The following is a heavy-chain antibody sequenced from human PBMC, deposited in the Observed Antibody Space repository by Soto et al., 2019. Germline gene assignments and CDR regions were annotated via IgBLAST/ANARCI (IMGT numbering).Heavy chain of an antibody. V-gene: IGHV4-39*01. Sequence: SETLSLTCTVSGGSISSSSYYWGWIRQPPGKGLEWIGSIYYSGSTYYNPSLKSRVTISVDTSKNQFSLRLSSVTAADTAVYYCARGVRFGELSSMDYYYYGMDVWGQGTTVTVSS. D-gene: IGHD3-10*01. J-gene: IGHJ6*02. CDR3: ARGVRFGELSSMDYYYYGMDV. CDR2: IYYSGST. CDR1: GGSISSSSYY.